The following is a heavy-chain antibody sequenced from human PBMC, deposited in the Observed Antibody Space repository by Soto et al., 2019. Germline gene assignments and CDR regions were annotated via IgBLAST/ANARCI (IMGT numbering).Heavy chain of an antibody. Sequence: EVQLVESGGGLVKPGGSLRLSCAASGFTFSSYSMNWVRQAPGKGLEWVSSISRNSVYIYYSDSVKGRFTISRDNARTSLYLHMNSLRAEDTAVYYCARVGAYFGEFDYFDYWGQGALVTVSS. CDR1: GFTFSSYS. D-gene: IGHD3-10*01. CDR2: ISRNSVYI. V-gene: IGHV3-21*01. CDR3: ARVGAYFGEFDYFDY. J-gene: IGHJ4*02.